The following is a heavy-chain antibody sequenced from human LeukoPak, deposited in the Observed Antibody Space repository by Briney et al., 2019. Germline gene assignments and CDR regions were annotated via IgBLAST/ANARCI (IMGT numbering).Heavy chain of an antibody. J-gene: IGHJ5*02. CDR2: INHSEST. V-gene: IGHV4-34*01. Sequence: SETLSLTCTVSGGSISGYYWTWIRQPPGKGLEWIGEINHSESTNYNPSLKSRVTISVDTSKNQFSLKLNSVTAADTAVYYCARAGYCSGGSCRGDNWFDPWGQGTLVTVSS. CDR1: GGSISGYY. CDR3: ARAGYCSGGSCRGDNWFDP. D-gene: IGHD2-15*01.